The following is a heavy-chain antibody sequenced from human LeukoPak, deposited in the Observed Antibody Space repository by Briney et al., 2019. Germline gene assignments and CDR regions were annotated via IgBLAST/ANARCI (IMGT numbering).Heavy chain of an antibody. J-gene: IGHJ4*02. V-gene: IGHV3-7*01. CDR3: TRDYSNARDY. Sequence: SGGSLRLSCEVSGITFRKYWMTWVRQAPGKGLEWVASINEDGSTQWYVDSVKGRFTVSRDNAKNSLHLQVNSLRVDDTAVYYCTRDYSNARDYWGQETLVTVSS. D-gene: IGHD2-21*01. CDR1: GITFRKYW. CDR2: INEDGSTQ.